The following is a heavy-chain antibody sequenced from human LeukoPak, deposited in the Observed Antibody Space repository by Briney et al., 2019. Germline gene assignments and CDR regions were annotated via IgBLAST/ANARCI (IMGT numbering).Heavy chain of an antibody. CDR2: ISYDGSNK. Sequence: PGGSLRLSCAASGFTFSSYAMHWVRQAPGKGLEWVAVISYDGSNKYYADSVKGRFTISRDNAKNSLLLQMNSLRAEDTALYYCARGYSRAAFDIWGQGTMVTVSS. D-gene: IGHD2-15*01. V-gene: IGHV3-30-3*01. CDR1: GFTFSSYA. CDR3: ARGYSRAAFDI. J-gene: IGHJ3*02.